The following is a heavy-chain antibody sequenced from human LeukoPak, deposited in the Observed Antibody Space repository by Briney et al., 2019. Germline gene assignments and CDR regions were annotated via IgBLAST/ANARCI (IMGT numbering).Heavy chain of an antibody. CDR2: FDPEDGET. CDR1: GYTLTELA. J-gene: IGHJ4*02. Sequence: ASVKVSCKVSGYTLTELAMHWVRQAPGKGLEWMGGFDPEDGETIYAQKFQGRVTMTEDTSTDTAYMELSSLRSEDTAVYYCATTYDSSYPEFDYWGQGTLVTVSS. V-gene: IGHV1-24*01. CDR3: ATTYDSSYPEFDY. D-gene: IGHD3-22*01.